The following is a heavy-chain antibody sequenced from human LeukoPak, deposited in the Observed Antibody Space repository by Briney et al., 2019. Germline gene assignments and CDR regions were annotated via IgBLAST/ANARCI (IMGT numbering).Heavy chain of an antibody. V-gene: IGHV1-69*13. CDR3: ARRIIAAAFDY. CDR2: IIPIFGTA. J-gene: IGHJ4*02. CDR1: GYTFTGYY. Sequence: SVKVSCKASGYTFTGYYMHWVRQAPGQGLEWMGGIIPIFGTANYAQKFQGRVTITADESTSTAYMELSSLRSEDTAVYYCARRIIAAAFDYWGQGTLVTVSS. D-gene: IGHD6-13*01.